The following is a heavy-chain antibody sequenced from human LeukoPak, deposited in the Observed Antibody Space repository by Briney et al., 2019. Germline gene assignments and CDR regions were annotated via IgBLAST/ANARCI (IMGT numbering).Heavy chain of an antibody. CDR3: ARGKSSTSGYHYVPAY. CDR1: GFTVSSNY. Sequence: GSLRLSCAASGFTVSSNYMSWVRQAPGKGLEWVSVIYSGGSTYYADSVKGRFTISRDNSKNTLYLQMNSLRTEDTAVYYCARGKSSTSGYHYVPAYWGPGTLVTVSS. CDR2: IYSGGST. V-gene: IGHV3-66*02. D-gene: IGHD5-12*01. J-gene: IGHJ4*02.